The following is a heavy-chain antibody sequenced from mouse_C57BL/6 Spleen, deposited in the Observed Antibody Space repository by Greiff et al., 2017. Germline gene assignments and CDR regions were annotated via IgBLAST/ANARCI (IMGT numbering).Heavy chain of an antibody. V-gene: IGHV1-81*01. CDR3: ARSTAQATGFAY. J-gene: IGHJ3*01. D-gene: IGHD3-2*02. CDR1: GYTFTSYG. Sequence: QVQLKESGAELARPGASVKLSCKASGYTFTSYGISWVKQRTGQGLEWIGEIYPRSGNTYYNEKFKGKATLTADKSSSTAYMELRSLTSEDSAVYFCARSTAQATGFAYWGQGTLVTVSA. CDR2: IYPRSGNT.